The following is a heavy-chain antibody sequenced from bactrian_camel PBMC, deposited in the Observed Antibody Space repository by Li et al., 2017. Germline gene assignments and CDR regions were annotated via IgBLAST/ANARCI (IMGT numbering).Heavy chain of an antibody. CDR1: GYNHSIFA. CDR2: IDSDGYT. CDR3: ATARGASLLWVGLSRRNYNS. Sequence: HVQLVVSGGGSVQAGGSLRLSCVGSGYNHSIFAMAWFRQAPGKEREGVATIDSDGYTEYIDSVKGRFTISQDNAKNTLYLQMNSLKPEDTAMYYCATARGASLLWVGLSRRNYNSWGQGTQVTVS. D-gene: IGHD5*01. J-gene: IGHJ4*01. V-gene: IGHV3S55*01.